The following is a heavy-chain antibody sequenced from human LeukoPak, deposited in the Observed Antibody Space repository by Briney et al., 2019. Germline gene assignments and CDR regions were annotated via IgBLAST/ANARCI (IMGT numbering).Heavy chain of an antibody. Sequence: PSETLYLTCTVSGGSISSYYWSWIRQPPGKGLEWIGYIYYSGSTNYNPSLKSRVTISVDTSKNQFSLKLSSVTAADTAVYYCARDRGSTSCYDYWGQGTLVTVSS. J-gene: IGHJ4*02. CDR1: GGSISSYY. V-gene: IGHV4-59*01. D-gene: IGHD2-2*01. CDR2: IYYSGST. CDR3: ARDRGSTSCYDY.